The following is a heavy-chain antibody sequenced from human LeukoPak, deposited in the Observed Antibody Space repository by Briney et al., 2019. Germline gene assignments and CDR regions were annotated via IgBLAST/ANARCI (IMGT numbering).Heavy chain of an antibody. V-gene: IGHV4-59*01. D-gene: IGHD3-16*01. J-gene: IGHJ1*01. Sequence: SETLSLTCTVSGGSISSYYWSWIRQPPGKGLEWIGYIYYSGSTNYNPSLKSRVTISVDTSKSQFSLKLISVTAADTAIYYCARVRGDFETDRGQGTLVTVSS. CDR2: IYYSGST. CDR1: GGSISSYY. CDR3: ARVRGDFETD.